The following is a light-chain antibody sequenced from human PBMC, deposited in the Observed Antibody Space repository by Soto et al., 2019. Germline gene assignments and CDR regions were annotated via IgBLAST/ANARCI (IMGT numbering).Light chain of an antibody. Sequence: DIQMTQSPSSLSASVGDRVTITCRASQSISSFLNWYQQKPGKAPKLLIYGASNWQSGVPSRFSGSGSGTDFTFTISSLQPEDFATYYCQQSDTSPYSFGQGTKLQIK. CDR2: GAS. V-gene: IGKV1-39*01. CDR3: QQSDTSPYS. J-gene: IGKJ2*03. CDR1: QSISSF.